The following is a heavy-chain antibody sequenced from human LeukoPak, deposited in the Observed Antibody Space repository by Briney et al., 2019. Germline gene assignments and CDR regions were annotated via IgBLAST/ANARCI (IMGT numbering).Heavy chain of an antibody. CDR2: IHHSGDT. CDR3: ARQFYHYDDTGYYYVFDY. V-gene: IGHV4-39*01. CDR1: GGSISSSSYY. Sequence: SETLSLTRTVSGGSISSSSYYWTWIRQPPGMALEWLGQIHHSGDTNYSPSLKSRVTMTVDTSRNQFSLILSSVTAADTALYYCARQFYHYDDTGYYYVFDYWGQGTLVTVSS. J-gene: IGHJ4*02. D-gene: IGHD3-22*01.